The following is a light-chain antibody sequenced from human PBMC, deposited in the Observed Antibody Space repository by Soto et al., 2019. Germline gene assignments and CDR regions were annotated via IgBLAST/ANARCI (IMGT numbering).Light chain of an antibody. CDR2: GAS. CDR1: QSVNSN. Sequence: EIVMTQSPATLSVSPGERATLSCRASQSVNSNLAWYQQKPGQAPRLLIYGASSRATGIPARFSGSGSGTELTLTITSLQSEDFAVYYCQQYNSWPRTFGQGTKVEIK. J-gene: IGKJ1*01. V-gene: IGKV3-15*01. CDR3: QQYNSWPRT.